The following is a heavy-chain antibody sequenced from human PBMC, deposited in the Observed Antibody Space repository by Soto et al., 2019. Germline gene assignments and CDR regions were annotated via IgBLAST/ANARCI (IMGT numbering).Heavy chain of an antibody. J-gene: IGHJ5*02. CDR1: GGSISSGGYY. V-gene: IGHV4-31*03. Sequence: LSLTCTVSGGSISSGGYYWSWIRQHPGKGLEWIGYIYYSGSTYYNPSLKSRVTISVDTSKNQFSLKLSSVTAADTAVYYCARSPRSRVVVPAPSFDPWGQGTLATVSS. CDR3: ARSPRSRVVVPAPSFDP. CDR2: IYYSGST. D-gene: IGHD2-2*01.